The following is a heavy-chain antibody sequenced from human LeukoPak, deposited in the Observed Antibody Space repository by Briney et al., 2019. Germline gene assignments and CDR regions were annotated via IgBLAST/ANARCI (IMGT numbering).Heavy chain of an antibody. J-gene: IGHJ5*02. D-gene: IGHD3-10*01. CDR3: ARARFAMVRGVSWFDP. CDR1: GGSISSGGYS. Sequence: SETLSLTCAVSGGSISSGGYSWSWIRQPPGKGLEWIGYIYHSGSTYYNPSLKRRVTISVDRSKNQFSLKLSSVTAADTAVYYCARARFAMVRGVSWFDPWGQGTLVTVSS. V-gene: IGHV4-30-2*01. CDR2: IYHSGST.